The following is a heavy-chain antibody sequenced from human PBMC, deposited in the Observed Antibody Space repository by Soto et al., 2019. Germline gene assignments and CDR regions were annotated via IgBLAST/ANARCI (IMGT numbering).Heavy chain of an antibody. V-gene: IGHV1-69*01. CDR1: GGTFSSYA. D-gene: IGHD5-18*01. CDR3: ARDADTGPNLNFDY. CDR2: IIPIFGTA. Sequence: QVQLVQSGAEVKKPGSSVKVSCKASGGTFSSYAISWVRQAPGQGLEWMGGIIPIFGTANYAQKLQGRVTITADESTSTAYMELSSLRSEDTAVYYCARDADTGPNLNFDYWGQGTLVTVSS. J-gene: IGHJ4*02.